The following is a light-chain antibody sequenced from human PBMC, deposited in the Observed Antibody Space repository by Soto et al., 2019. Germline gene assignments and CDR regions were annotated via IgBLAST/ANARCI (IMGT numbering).Light chain of an antibody. CDR3: AAWDDSPSGVV. J-gene: IGLJ2*01. CDR2: SNH. Sequence: QSVLTQPPSASGTPGQRITISCSGSSSNIGSHTVNWHQQVPGTAPKLLIYSNHQRPSGVPDRFSGSKSGTSASLAISGLRSEDEANYYCAAWDDSPSGVVFGGGTKLTVL. V-gene: IGLV1-44*01. CDR1: SSNIGSHT.